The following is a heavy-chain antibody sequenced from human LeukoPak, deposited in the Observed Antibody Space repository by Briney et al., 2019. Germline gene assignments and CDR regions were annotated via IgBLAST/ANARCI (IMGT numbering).Heavy chain of an antibody. CDR2: ISYDGSTI. D-gene: IGHD1-26*01. CDR3: AKGVGSTGSYFDY. V-gene: IGHV3-30*18. Sequence: GGSLRLSCSASGFTFSSYGIHWVRQAPGKGLEWVAVISYDGSTIYYADSVKGRFTISRDNPKDTLYLQMNSLRADDTAVYYCAKGVGSTGSYFDYWGQGTLVTVSS. CDR1: GFTFSSYG. J-gene: IGHJ4*02.